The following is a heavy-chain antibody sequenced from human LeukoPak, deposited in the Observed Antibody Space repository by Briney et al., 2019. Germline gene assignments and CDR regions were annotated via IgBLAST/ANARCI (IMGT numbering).Heavy chain of an antibody. CDR2: INHNGKT. J-gene: IGHJ5*02. V-gene: IGHV4-34*01. CDR1: GGSFSGYY. CDR3: ARIGTDSSGYLDVFDP. D-gene: IGHD3-22*01. Sequence: PSETLSLTCGVHGGSFSGYYWNWIRQSPGKGLEWIGHINHNGKTNYNPSLKSRVTISVDTSKNQFSLKLSSVTAADTAVYYCARIGTDSSGYLDVFDPWGQGTLVTVSS.